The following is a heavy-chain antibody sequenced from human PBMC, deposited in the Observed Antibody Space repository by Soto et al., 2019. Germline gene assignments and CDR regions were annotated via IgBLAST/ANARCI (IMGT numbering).Heavy chain of an antibody. D-gene: IGHD3-22*01. V-gene: IGHV1-69*13. CDR3: ASFGFQKNYYDSSGPGPLDY. J-gene: IGHJ4*02. CDR2: IIPIFGTA. Sequence: ASVKVSCKASGGTFSSYAISWVRQAPGQGLEWMGGIIPIFGTANYAQKFQGRVTITADGSTSTAYMELSSLRSEDTAVYYCASFGFQKNYYDSSGPGPLDYWGQGTLVTVSS. CDR1: GGTFSSYA.